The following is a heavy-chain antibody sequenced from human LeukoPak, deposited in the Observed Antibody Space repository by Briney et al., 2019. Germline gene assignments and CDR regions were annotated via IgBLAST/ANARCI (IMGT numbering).Heavy chain of an antibody. CDR2: IKWSSGII. CDR3: AKDSSILTYAMDV. Sequence: PGGFLRLSCAASGFTFDDYAMHWVRQAPGKGLEWVSGIKWSSGIIGYADSVKGRFTISRDNAKNSLYLQMNSLRAEDTALYYCAKDSSILTYAMDVWGQGTTVTVSS. J-gene: IGHJ6*02. CDR1: GFTFDDYA. D-gene: IGHD3-3*02. V-gene: IGHV3-9*01.